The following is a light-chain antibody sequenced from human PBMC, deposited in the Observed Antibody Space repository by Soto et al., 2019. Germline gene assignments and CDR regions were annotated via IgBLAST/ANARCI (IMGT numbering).Light chain of an antibody. V-gene: IGKV3-15*01. CDR2: GAS. J-gene: IGKJ1*01. Sequence: ELVLTQSPAPMSLSPGSRATLSGRASQGVSSYLAWYQQKPGQAPRLLIYGASTRASGIPARFSGSGSGTEFTLTISSLQSEDFAVYYCQQYNNWPQTFGEGTKVDIK. CDR3: QQYNNWPQT. CDR1: QGVSSY.